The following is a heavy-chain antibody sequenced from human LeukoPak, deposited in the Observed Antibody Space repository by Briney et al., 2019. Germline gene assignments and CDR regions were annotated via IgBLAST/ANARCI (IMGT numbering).Heavy chain of an antibody. Sequence: SVKVSCKASGYTFTSYGISWVRQAPGQGLEWMGWISAYNGNTNYAQKLQGRVTMTTDTSTSTAYMELRSLRSDDTAVYYCARVLDLWSGYYYYYYMDVWGKGTTVTVSS. CDR1: GYTFTSYG. CDR3: ARVLDLWSGYYYYYYMDV. D-gene: IGHD3-3*01. CDR2: ISAYNGNT. V-gene: IGHV1-18*01. J-gene: IGHJ6*03.